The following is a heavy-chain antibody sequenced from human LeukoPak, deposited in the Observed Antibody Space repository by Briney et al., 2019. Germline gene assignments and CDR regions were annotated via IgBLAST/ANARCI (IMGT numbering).Heavy chain of an antibody. Sequence: ASVKVSCKVSGYTLTELSMHWVRQAPGKGLDWMGGFDPEDGETIYAQKFQGRVTMTEDTSTDTAYMELSSLRSEDTAVYYCATLDGGPLYCSGGSCSRYNWFDPWGQGTLVTVSS. CDR1: GYTLTELS. D-gene: IGHD2-15*01. J-gene: IGHJ5*02. CDR2: FDPEDGET. V-gene: IGHV1-24*01. CDR3: ATLDGGPLYCSGGSCSRYNWFDP.